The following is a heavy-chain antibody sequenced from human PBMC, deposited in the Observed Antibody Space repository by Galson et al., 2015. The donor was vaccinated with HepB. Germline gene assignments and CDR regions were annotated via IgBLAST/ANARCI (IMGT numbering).Heavy chain of an antibody. J-gene: IGHJ3*01. Sequence: LSLTSTVSGAPINSYYWTWIRQSPGKGLEWIGNIYYSANSNYNPALKSRVTISVDTTKKQFSLKLSSVTAADTAVYYCAYTTSRRDAFNVWGQGTMVTVSS. V-gene: IGHV4-59*01. D-gene: IGHD2-2*01. CDR3: AYTTSRRDAFNV. CDR2: IYYSANS. CDR1: GAPINSYY.